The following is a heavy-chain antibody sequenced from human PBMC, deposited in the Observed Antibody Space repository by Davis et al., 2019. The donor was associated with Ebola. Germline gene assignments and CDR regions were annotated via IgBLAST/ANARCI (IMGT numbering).Heavy chain of an antibody. J-gene: IGHJ4*02. Sequence: PSETLSLTCAVYGGSFSGYYWSWIRQPPGKGLEWIGEINHSGSTNYNPSLKSRVTISVDTSKNQFSLKLSSVTAADTAVYYCARLDEYCSGGSCYFDYWGQGTLVTVSS. V-gene: IGHV4-34*01. CDR2: INHSGST. CDR1: GGSFSGYY. CDR3: ARLDEYCSGGSCYFDY. D-gene: IGHD2-15*01.